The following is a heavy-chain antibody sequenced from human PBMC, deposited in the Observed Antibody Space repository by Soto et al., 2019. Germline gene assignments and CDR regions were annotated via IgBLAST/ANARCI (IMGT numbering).Heavy chain of an antibody. D-gene: IGHD1-26*01. J-gene: IGHJ6*02. CDR2: IWYDGSNK. CDR1: GFTFSSYG. V-gene: IGHV3-33*01. CDR3: ARDLRYSGKYYYYGMDV. Sequence: QVQLVGSGGGVVQPGRSLRLSCAASGFTFSSYGMHWVRQAPGKGLEWVAVIWYDGSNKYYADSVKGRFTISRDNSKNTLYLQMNSLRAEDTAVYYCARDLRYSGKYYYYGMDVWGQGTTVTVSS.